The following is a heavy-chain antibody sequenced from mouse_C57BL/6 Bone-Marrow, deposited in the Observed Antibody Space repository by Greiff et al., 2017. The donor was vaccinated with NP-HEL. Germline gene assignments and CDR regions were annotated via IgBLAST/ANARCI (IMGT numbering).Heavy chain of an antibody. CDR1: GYTFTSYW. Sequence: QVQLQQPGAELVRPGTSVKLSCKASGYTFTSYWMHWVKQRPGQGLEWIGVIDPSDSYTNYNQKFKGKATLTVDTSSSTAYMQLSRLTSEDSAVYYCAPGRRFAYWGQGTLVTVSA. CDR3: APGRRFAY. V-gene: IGHV1-59*01. J-gene: IGHJ3*01. CDR2: IDPSDSYT.